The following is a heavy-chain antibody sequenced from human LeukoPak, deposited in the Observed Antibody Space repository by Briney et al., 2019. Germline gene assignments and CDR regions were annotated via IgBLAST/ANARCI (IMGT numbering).Heavy chain of an antibody. J-gene: IGHJ1*01. CDR2: ISSSSSYI. Sequence: GGSLRLSCAASGFTFSSYSMNWVRQAPGKGLEWVSSISSSSSYIYYADSVKGRFTISRDNSKNTLYLQMNSLRAEDTAVYYCAKESLFGRYYGSGSYQDEYFQHWGQGTLVTVSS. V-gene: IGHV3-21*01. CDR1: GFTFSSYS. CDR3: AKESLFGRYYGSGSYQDEYFQH. D-gene: IGHD3-10*01.